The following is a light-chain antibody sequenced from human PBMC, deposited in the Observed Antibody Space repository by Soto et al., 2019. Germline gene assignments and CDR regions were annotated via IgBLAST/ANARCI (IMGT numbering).Light chain of an antibody. Sequence: EIMMTQSPATLSVSPGERATLSCRASQSVSNNVAWYQQKPGQAPRLLIYYASTRATGIPARFSGSGSGTEFTLTISSLPSEDFALYSCQQYNNWPPITFGQGTRLEIK. CDR1: QSVSNN. V-gene: IGKV3-15*01. CDR3: QQYNNWPPIT. CDR2: YAS. J-gene: IGKJ5*01.